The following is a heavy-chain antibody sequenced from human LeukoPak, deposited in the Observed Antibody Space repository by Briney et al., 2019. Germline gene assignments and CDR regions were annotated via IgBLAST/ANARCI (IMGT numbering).Heavy chain of an antibody. V-gene: IGHV1-69*05. D-gene: IGHD3-22*01. J-gene: IGHJ4*02. CDR1: GGTFSSYA. Sequence: SVKVSCKASGGTFSSYAISWVRQAPGQGLEWMGGIIPIFGTANYAQKFQGRVTITTDESTSTAYMELSSLRSEDTAVYYCARMDYDSSGCPDWGQGTLVTVSS. CDR2: IIPIFGTA. CDR3: ARMDYDSSGCPD.